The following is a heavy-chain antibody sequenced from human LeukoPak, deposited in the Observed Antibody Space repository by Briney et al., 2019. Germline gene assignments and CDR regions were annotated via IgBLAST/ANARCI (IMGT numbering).Heavy chain of an antibody. Sequence: PGGSLRLSCAASGFTFSSYWMHWVRQAPGKGLVWVSHINSDGSSTSYADSVKGRFTISRDNAKNTLYLQMNSLRAEDTAVYYCASRSSSSSVDYWGQGTLVTVSS. CDR1: GFTFSSYW. V-gene: IGHV3-74*01. D-gene: IGHD6-6*01. CDR3: ASRSSSSSVDY. J-gene: IGHJ4*02. CDR2: INSDGSST.